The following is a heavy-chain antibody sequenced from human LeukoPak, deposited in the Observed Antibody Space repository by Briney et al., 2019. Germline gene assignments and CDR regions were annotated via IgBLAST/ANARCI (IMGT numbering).Heavy chain of an antibody. J-gene: IGHJ4*02. CDR3: AKCTCSVAATGDFDY. CDR2: ISASGGST. D-gene: IGHD1-26*01. V-gene: IGHV3-23*01. CDR1: GFTSSSDA. Sequence: GGSLRLSCAASGFTSSSDATSWVRPAPRKGLEWVSGISASGGSTHYADSVKGRFTISRDNSKSTLYLQMNSLRAEDTAVFYCAKCTCSVAATGDFDYWGQGTLVTISS.